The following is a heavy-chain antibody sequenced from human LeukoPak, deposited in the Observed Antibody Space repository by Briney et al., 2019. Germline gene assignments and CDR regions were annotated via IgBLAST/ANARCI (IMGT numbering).Heavy chain of an antibody. Sequence: ASVKVSCKASGYTFTAYYMHWVRQAPGQGLEWMGCINPNSVGTNSAQRFQGRVTMTRDTSINTAYMELSRLRSDDTAVYYCARRPLVAVAGLDYWGQGTLVTVSS. CDR3: ARRPLVAVAGLDY. V-gene: IGHV1-2*02. CDR1: GYTFTAYY. J-gene: IGHJ4*02. D-gene: IGHD6-19*01. CDR2: INPNSVGT.